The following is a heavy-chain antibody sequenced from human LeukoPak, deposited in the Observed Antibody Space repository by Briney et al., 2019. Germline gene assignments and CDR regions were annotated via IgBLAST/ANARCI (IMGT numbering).Heavy chain of an antibody. CDR1: GYTLTELS. Sequence: GASVKVSCKVSGYTLTELSMHWVRQAPRKGLEWMGGFDPEDGETIYAQKFQGRVTMTEDTSTDTAYMELSSLRSEDTAVYYCATDKLDYYDSSGYYPFDYWGQGTLVTVSS. D-gene: IGHD3-22*01. V-gene: IGHV1-24*01. CDR2: FDPEDGET. CDR3: ATDKLDYYDSSGYYPFDY. J-gene: IGHJ4*02.